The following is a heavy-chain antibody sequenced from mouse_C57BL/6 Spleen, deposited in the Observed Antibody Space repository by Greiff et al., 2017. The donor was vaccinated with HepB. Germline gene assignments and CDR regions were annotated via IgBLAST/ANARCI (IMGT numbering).Heavy chain of an antibody. CDR2: IDPSDSYT. CDR1: GYTFTSYW. Sequence: QVQLKQPGAELVMPGASVKLSCKASGYTFTSYWMHWVKQRPGQGLEWIGEIDPSDSYTNYNQKFKGKSTLTVDKSSSTAYMQLSSLTSEDSAVYYCAKWGHYDGSRHWYFDVWGTGTTVTVSS. CDR3: AKWGHYDGSRHWYFDV. V-gene: IGHV1-69*01. D-gene: IGHD1-1*01. J-gene: IGHJ1*03.